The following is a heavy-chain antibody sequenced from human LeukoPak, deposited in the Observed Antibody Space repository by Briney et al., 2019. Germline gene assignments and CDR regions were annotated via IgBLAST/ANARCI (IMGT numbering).Heavy chain of an antibody. V-gene: IGHV4-30-2*01. CDR2: INHSGST. CDR3: AEAVAGGAY. D-gene: IGHD6-19*01. CDR1: GGSISSGGYF. Sequence: RPSQTLSLTCTVSGGSISSGGYFWSWIRQPPGKGLEWIGEINHSGSTNYNPSLKSRVTISVDTSKNQFSLKLSSVTAADTAVYYCAEAVAGGAYWGQGTLVTVSS. J-gene: IGHJ4*02.